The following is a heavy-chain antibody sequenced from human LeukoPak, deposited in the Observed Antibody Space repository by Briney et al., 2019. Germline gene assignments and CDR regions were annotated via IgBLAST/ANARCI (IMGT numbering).Heavy chain of an antibody. CDR2: IDWDDDK. CDR1: GFSLSTSGMR. J-gene: IGHJ4*02. CDR3: ARVIIVAGYFDY. V-gene: IGHV2-70*04. D-gene: IGHD3-22*01. Sequence: SGPALVKPTQTLTLTCTFSGFSLSTSGMRVSWIRQPPGKALEWLARIDWDDDKFYSTSLKTRLTISKDTSKNQVVLTMTNMDPVDTATYYCARVIIVAGYFDYWGQGTLVTVSS.